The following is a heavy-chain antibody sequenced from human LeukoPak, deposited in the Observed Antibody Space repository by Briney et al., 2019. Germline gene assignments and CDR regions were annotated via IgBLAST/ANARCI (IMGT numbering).Heavy chain of an antibody. CDR1: GGSFSGYY. V-gene: IGHV4-34*01. J-gene: IGHJ4*02. CDR2: INHSGST. CDR3: ARVPAYSYGYCFDY. D-gene: IGHD5-18*01. Sequence: SETLSLTCAVYGGSFSGYYWSWIRQPPGKGLEWIGEINHSGSTNYNPSLKSRVTISVDTSKDQFSLKLSSVTAEDTAVYYCARVPAYSYGYCFDYWGQGTLVTVSS.